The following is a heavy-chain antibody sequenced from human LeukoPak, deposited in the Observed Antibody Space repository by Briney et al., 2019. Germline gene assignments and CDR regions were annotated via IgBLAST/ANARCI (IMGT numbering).Heavy chain of an antibody. Sequence: AETLSLTCTVSWGSIRIYYGMCIAERRGGGREGRGYIYYSGSTTYNHSPNSRLTISVDTSTNQFSLKLSSVTAADTAVYYCARLMISPYYYGMDVWGQGTTVTVSS. J-gene: IGHJ6*02. CDR2: IYYSGST. CDR3: ARLMISPYYYGMDV. D-gene: IGHD3-22*01. V-gene: IGHV4-59*08. CDR1: WGSIRIYY.